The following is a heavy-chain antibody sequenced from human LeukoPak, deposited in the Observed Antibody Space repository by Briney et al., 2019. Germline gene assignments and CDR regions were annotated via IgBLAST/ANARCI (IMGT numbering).Heavy chain of an antibody. Sequence: GGSLRLSCAASGFTFSSYGMHWVRQAPGKGLEWVAVISYDGSNKYYADSVKGRFTISRDNSKNTLYLQMNSLRAEDTAVYYCARDGPDIAAAGTLDYWGQGTLVTVSS. V-gene: IGHV3-30*19. CDR1: GFTFSSYG. J-gene: IGHJ4*02. D-gene: IGHD6-13*01. CDR3: ARDGPDIAAAGTLDY. CDR2: ISYDGSNK.